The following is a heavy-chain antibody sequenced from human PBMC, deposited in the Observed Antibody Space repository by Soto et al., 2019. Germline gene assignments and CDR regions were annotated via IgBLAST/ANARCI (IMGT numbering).Heavy chain of an antibody. CDR2: IIPIFGTA. CDR3: ARGEIERYSSTPNWFDP. D-gene: IGHD6-13*01. CDR1: GGTFSSYA. J-gene: IGHJ5*02. V-gene: IGHV1-69*01. Sequence: QVQLVQSGAEVKKPGSSVKVSCKASGGTFSSYAISWVRQAPGQGLEWMGGIIPIFGTANYTQKFQGRVTLTADESTSTDYMELSSLQSDDTAVYYCARGEIERYSSTPNWFDPWGQGTLVTVSS.